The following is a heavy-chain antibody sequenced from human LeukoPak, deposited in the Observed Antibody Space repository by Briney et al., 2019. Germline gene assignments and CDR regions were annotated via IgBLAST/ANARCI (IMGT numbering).Heavy chain of an antibody. D-gene: IGHD2-2*01. V-gene: IGHV4-39*01. CDR3: ARLYQNWFDP. J-gene: IGHJ5*02. Sequence: KASETLSLTCTSGGSISSSSYYWGWIRQPPGKGLEWIGTIYYSGSTYYNPSLKSRVTISVDTSKNQFSLKLSSVTAADTAVYYCARLYQNWFDPWGQVTLVTVSS. CDR2: IYYSGST. CDR1: GGSISSSSYY.